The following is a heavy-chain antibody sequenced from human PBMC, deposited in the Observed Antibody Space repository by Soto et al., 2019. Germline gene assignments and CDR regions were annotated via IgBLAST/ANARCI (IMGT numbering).Heavy chain of an antibody. CDR3: ARELFGRSVWFDP. CDR2: IYYSGST. CDR1: GGSISSYY. V-gene: IGHV4-59*01. D-gene: IGHD3-10*01. J-gene: IGHJ5*02. Sequence: SETLSLTCTVSGGSISSYYWSWIRQPPGKGLEWIGYIYYSGSTNYNPSLKSRVTISVDTSKNQFSLKLSSVTAADTAVYYCARELFGRSVWFDPWGQGTSVTVSS.